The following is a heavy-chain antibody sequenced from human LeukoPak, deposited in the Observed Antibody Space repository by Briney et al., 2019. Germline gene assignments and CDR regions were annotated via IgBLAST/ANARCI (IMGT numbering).Heavy chain of an antibody. D-gene: IGHD6-19*01. V-gene: IGHV3-23*01. Sequence: GSLRLSCAASGFTFSTYGVYWVRQAPGKGLEWVSSNSGGSSYYADSVKGRFIISRDNSRNTLYLQMNSLRAEDTAVYYCAKDLGSSGWYIDHWGQGTLVTVSS. CDR2: NSGGSS. J-gene: IGHJ4*02. CDR3: AKDLGSSGWYIDH. CDR1: GFTFSTYG.